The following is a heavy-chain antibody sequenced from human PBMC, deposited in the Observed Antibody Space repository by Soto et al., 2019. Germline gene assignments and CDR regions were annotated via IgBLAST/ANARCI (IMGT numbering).Heavy chain of an antibody. D-gene: IGHD2-2*01. CDR3: ARADPAASVGY. J-gene: IGHJ4*02. V-gene: IGHV4-59*11. Sequence: PSETVSLTCTVSGASMSSHYWTWLRQSPGKGLEWIGYISYSGSTYYNPSLKSRVSISADTSKNQFSLRMNSMIAADTAVYYCARADPAASVGYWGQGTLVTVSS. CDR1: GASMSSHY. CDR2: ISYSGST.